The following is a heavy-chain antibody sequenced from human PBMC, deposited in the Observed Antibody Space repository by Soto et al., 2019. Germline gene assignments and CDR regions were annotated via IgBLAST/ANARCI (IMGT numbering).Heavy chain of an antibody. CDR2: VNAGDGSA. CDR3: ARERDSFDY. V-gene: IGHV1-46*01. D-gene: IGHD3-22*01. J-gene: IGHJ4*02. Sequence: QVQLVQSGAEVTEPGASVKVSCKTSGFTFTLHYIHWVRQAPGQGLEWVGMVNAGDGSATYAREFRDKYSMTWDTSTSTVYLDLNSLKSEDTAIYYCARERDSFDYWGQGTLVSVSP. CDR1: GFTFTLHY.